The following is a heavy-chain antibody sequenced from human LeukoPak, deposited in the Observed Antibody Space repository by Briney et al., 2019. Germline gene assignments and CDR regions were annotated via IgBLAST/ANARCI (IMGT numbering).Heavy chain of an antibody. CDR2: ISASGENT. CDR1: GFTFSFYA. Sequence: AGGSLRLSCAASGFTFSFYAMSGVRQPPGQGLECVLSISASGENTYYTDSVKGRFTISRDNSKNTLYLQMNSLRAEDTALYHCARWFAQGGSGRYLDYWGQGTLVTVSS. CDR3: ARWFAQGGSGRYLDY. V-gene: IGHV3-23*01. J-gene: IGHJ4*02. D-gene: IGHD3-10*01.